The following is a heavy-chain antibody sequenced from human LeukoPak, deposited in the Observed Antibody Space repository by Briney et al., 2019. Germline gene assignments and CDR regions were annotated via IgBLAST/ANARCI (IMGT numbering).Heavy chain of an antibody. CDR1: GFTFSSYD. CDR3: ARGPIYTSGWYYYYYMDV. D-gene: IGHD6-19*01. V-gene: IGHV3-30*04. Sequence: PGGSLRLSCAASGFTFSSYDMHWVRQAPGKGLEWVALVSYGGSNKYYADSVKGRFTISRDNSKNTLYLEMNSLRVEDTDVYYCARGPIYTSGWYYYYYMDVWGKGTTVTVSS. CDR2: VSYGGSNK. J-gene: IGHJ6*03.